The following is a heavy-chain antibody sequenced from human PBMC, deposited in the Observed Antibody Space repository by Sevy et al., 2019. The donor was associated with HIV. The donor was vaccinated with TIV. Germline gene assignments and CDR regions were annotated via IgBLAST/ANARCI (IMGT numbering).Heavy chain of an antibody. CDR3: TRLAGYSSSWYWTFDYYGMDV. Sequence: GGSLRLSCAASGFTFSGSAMHWVRQASGKGLEWVGRIRSKANSYATAYAASVKGRFTISRDDSKNTAYLQMNSLKTEETAVYYCTRLAGYSSSWYWTFDYYGMDVWGQGTTVTVSS. CDR1: GFTFSGSA. J-gene: IGHJ6*02. V-gene: IGHV3-73*01. D-gene: IGHD6-13*01. CDR2: IRSKANSYAT.